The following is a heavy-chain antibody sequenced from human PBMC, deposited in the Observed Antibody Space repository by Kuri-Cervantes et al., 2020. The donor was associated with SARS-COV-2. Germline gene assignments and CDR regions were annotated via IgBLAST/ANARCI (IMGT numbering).Heavy chain of an antibody. CDR1: GFTFSSYS. D-gene: IGHD2-21*02. Sequence: GESLKISCAASGFTFSSYSMNWVRQAPGKGLEWVSSISSRSSYIYYADSVKGRFTISRDNAKNSLYLQMNSLRAEDTAVYYCARAVVVTAMPFGYWGQGTLVTVSS. J-gene: IGHJ4*02. V-gene: IGHV3-21*01. CDR2: ISSRSSYI. CDR3: ARAVVVTAMPFGY.